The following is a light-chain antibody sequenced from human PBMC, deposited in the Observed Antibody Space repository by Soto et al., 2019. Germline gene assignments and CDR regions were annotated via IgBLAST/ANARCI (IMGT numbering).Light chain of an antibody. CDR1: QSVSSSY. V-gene: IGKV3-20*01. J-gene: IGKJ2*03. Sequence: EIVLTQSPGTLSLSPVERATLSCRASQSVSSSYLAWYQQKPGQAPRLLIYGASSRATGIPDRFSGSGSGTDFTLTISRLEPEDFAVYYCQQYGSSPGFGQGTKVDIK. CDR3: QQYGSSPG. CDR2: GAS.